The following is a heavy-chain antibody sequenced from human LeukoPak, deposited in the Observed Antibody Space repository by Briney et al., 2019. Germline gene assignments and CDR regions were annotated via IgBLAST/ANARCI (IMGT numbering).Heavy chain of an antibody. D-gene: IGHD2-15*01. Sequence: ASVKVSCKASGYTFTGYYMHWVRQAPGQGLEWMGRINPNGGGTNYAQKFQGRVTMTRDTSISTAYMELSRLRSDDTAVYYCARGSRSSEVDYWGQGTLVTVSS. V-gene: IGHV1-2*06. CDR1: GYTFTGYY. J-gene: IGHJ4*02. CDR2: INPNGGGT. CDR3: ARGSRSSEVDY.